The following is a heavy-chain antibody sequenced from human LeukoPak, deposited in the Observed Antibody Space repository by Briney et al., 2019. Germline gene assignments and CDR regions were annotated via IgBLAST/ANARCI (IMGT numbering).Heavy chain of an antibody. CDR2: ISYDGSNK. D-gene: IGHD6-19*01. J-gene: IGHJ4*02. CDR3: AKDPGVAVAGTRQFDY. V-gene: IGHV3-30*18. CDR1: GFTFSSYG. Sequence: GGSLRLSCAASGFTFSSYGMHWVRQAPGKGLEWVAVISYDGSNKYYADSVKGRFTISRDNSKNMLYLQMNSLRAEDTAVYYCAKDPGVAVAGTRQFDYWGQGTLVTVSS.